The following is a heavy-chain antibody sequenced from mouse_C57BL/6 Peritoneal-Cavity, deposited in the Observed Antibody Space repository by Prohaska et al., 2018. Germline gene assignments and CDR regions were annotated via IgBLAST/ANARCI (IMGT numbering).Heavy chain of an antibody. CDR3: ARDLYYGSSYWAMDY. CDR2: IDPSDSYT. V-gene: IGHV1-69*01. D-gene: IGHD1-1*01. J-gene: IGHJ4*01. CDR1: GYTFTSYW. Sequence: QVQLQQPGAELVMPGASVKLSCKASGYTFTSYWMHWVKQRPGQGLEWIGEIDPSDSYTNYNKKFKGKATLTVEKSASTAYMQVSSLTSEDSAVYYCARDLYYGSSYWAMDYWGQGTSVTVSS.